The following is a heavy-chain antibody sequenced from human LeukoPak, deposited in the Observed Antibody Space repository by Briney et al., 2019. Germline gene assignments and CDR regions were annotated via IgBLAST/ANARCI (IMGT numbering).Heavy chain of an antibody. Sequence: GGFLRLSRAASGFTFSDYYMSWIRQAPGKGLEWVSYISSSGSTIYYADSVKGRFTISRDNAKNSPYLQMNSLRAEDTAVYYCARDFWSGYYRNWFDPWGQGTLVTVSS. CDR3: ARDFWSGYYRNWFDP. CDR1: GFTFSDYY. CDR2: ISSSGSTI. V-gene: IGHV3-11*04. J-gene: IGHJ5*02. D-gene: IGHD3-3*01.